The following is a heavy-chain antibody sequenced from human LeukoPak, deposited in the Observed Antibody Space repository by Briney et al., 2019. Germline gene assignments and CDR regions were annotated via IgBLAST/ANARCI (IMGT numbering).Heavy chain of an antibody. D-gene: IGHD2-15*01. CDR2: VSGSGVST. CDR3: AKGVEDSGIYYYYYMDV. Sequence: GGSLRLSCAASGFTFSSYTFSTYAMSWVRQAPGKGLEWVSAVSGSGVSTYYADSVKGRFTISTDNSKNTLYLQMNGLRAEDTAVYYCAKGVEDSGIYYYYYMDVWGKGTTVTVSS. J-gene: IGHJ6*03. V-gene: IGHV3-23*01. CDR1: GFTFSSYTFSTYA.